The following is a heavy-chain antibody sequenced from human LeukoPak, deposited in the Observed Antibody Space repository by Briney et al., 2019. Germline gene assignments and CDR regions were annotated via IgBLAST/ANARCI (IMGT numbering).Heavy chain of an antibody. D-gene: IGHD6-19*01. V-gene: IGHV4-59*01. CDR1: GGSISSYY. J-gene: IGHJ6*02. CDR3: ARGLVPEGYNSGWYGYYYYGMDV. CDR2: IYYSGST. Sequence: SETLSLTCTVSGGSISSYYWSWIRQPPGKGLEWLGYIYYSGSTNYNPSLKSRVTISVDTSKNQFSLKLNSVTAADTAVYYCARGLVPEGYNSGWYGYYYYGMDVWGQGTTVTVSS.